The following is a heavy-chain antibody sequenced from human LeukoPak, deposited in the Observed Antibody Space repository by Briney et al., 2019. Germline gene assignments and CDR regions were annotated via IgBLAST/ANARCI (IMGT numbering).Heavy chain of an antibody. Sequence: SETLSLTCAVSGDSISSSNWWVWIRQPPGKGLEWIGYIYYSGSTYYNPSLKSRVTMSVDTSKNQFSLKLSSVTAVDTTVYYCATNLLGIAAAESWGQGILVTVSS. CDR2: IYYSGST. V-gene: IGHV4-28*01. D-gene: IGHD6-13*01. CDR1: GDSISSSNW. CDR3: ATNLLGIAAAES. J-gene: IGHJ5*02.